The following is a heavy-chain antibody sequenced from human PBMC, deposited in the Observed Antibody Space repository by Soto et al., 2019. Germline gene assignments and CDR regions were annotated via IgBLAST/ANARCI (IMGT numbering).Heavy chain of an antibody. CDR3: ARHPSDFWFDP. D-gene: IGHD2-21*02. Sequence: QLQLQESGPGLVKPSETLSLTCSVSGGSISSSSYFWGWIRQPPGKGLEWIGSIYYSGSTYYNPSLKSRVTVSGDPSKNQFSLKLSSVTAADTAVYYCARHPSDFWFDPWGQGTLVTVSS. CDR2: IYYSGST. CDR1: GGSISSSSYF. J-gene: IGHJ5*02. V-gene: IGHV4-39*01.